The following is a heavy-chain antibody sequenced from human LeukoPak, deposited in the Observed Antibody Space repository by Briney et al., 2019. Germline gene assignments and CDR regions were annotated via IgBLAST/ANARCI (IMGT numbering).Heavy chain of an antibody. Sequence: PGGSLRLSCVASGFTFNHYWMPWVRQAPGKGLVWVSGINSDGSTTKYADSVKGRFTVSRDNAKNTLYLQINSLRAEDTAVYFCARLPYYYISLWGQGTLVTVSS. D-gene: IGHD3-9*01. CDR3: ARLPYYYISL. CDR2: INSDGSTT. CDR1: GFTFNHYW. V-gene: IGHV3-74*03. J-gene: IGHJ4*02.